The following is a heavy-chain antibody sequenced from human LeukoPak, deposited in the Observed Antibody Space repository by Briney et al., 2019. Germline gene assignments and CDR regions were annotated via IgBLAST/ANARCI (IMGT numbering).Heavy chain of an antibody. CDR3: ARGSSRGSGSYYRNWFDP. CDR2: INPNSGGT. Sequence: ASVKVSCKASGYTFTGYYMHWVRQAPGQGLEWMGWINPNSGGTNYAQKFQGRVTMTRDTSISTAYMELSRLRSDDTAVYYCARGSSRGSGSYYRNWFDPWGQGTLVTVSS. D-gene: IGHD3-10*01. V-gene: IGHV1-2*02. J-gene: IGHJ5*02. CDR1: GYTFTGYY.